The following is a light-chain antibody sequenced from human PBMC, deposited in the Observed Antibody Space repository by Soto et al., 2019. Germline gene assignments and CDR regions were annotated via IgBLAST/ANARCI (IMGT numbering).Light chain of an antibody. J-gene: IGLJ3*02. CDR3: CSYVGSFKWV. CDR2: EVT. Sequence: QSVLTQPASVSGSPGQSITISCTGTSSDVGTYNLVSWYQQYPGKAPKVVIYEVTQRPSGVSNRFSGSKSANTASLTISGLQAEDEADYFCCSYVGSFKWVFGGGTKLTVL. V-gene: IGLV2-23*02. CDR1: SSDVGTYNL.